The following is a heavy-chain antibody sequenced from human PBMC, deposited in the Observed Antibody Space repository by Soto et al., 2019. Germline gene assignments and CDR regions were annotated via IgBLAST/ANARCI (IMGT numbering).Heavy chain of an antibody. CDR3: ARDNYGGNSKFDY. Sequence: PGGSLRLSCAASGFTFSSYGMHWVRQAPGKGLEWVAVIWYDGSNKYYADSVKGRFTISRDNSKNTLYLQMNSLRAEDTAVYYCARDNYGGNSKFDYWGQGTQVTVSS. D-gene: IGHD4-17*01. J-gene: IGHJ4*02. CDR2: IWYDGSNK. V-gene: IGHV3-33*01. CDR1: GFTFSSYG.